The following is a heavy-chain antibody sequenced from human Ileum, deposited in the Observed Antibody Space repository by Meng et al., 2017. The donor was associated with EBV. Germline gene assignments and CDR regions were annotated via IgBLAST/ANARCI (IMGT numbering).Heavy chain of an antibody. CDR1: GFTFTNYG. V-gene: IGHV1-18*01. J-gene: IGHJ4*02. D-gene: IGHD6-13*01. Sequence: HVSLLQSGAEVTTAGAAVKVSCKASGFTFTNYGFTWVRQAPGQGLEWMGWISANNGDRHYAQKFQDRVTLTTDGYTPTVYMELRSLRSDDTAVYFCARKPTSAALDYWGQGTLVTVSS. CDR2: ISANNGDR. CDR3: ARKPTSAALDY.